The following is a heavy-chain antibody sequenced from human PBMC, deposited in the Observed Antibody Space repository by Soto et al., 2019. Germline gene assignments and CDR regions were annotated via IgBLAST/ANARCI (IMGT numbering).Heavy chain of an antibody. J-gene: IGHJ6*02. CDR1: GGSVSSGNYF. V-gene: IGHV4-61*01. CDR2: IHSSGST. D-gene: IGHD4-17*01. Sequence: QVPLQESGPGLVKPSETLSLTCTVSGGSVSSGNYFWSWIRQPPGKGLEWIGYIHSSGSTNYNPSLKSRVTISADTSRNQFSLKLTSVTAADTAVYYCAILTKPTAVTTAFRGGYGLDVWGQGTTVTVSS. CDR3: AILTKPTAVTTAFRGGYGLDV.